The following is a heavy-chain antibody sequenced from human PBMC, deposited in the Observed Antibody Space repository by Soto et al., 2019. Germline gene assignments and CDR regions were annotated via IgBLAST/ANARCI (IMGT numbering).Heavy chain of an antibody. CDR3: ARALYYYDSSGYYYLRYYYYGMDV. CDR1: GYTFTSYA. Sequence: GASVKVSCKASGYTFTSYAMHWVRQAPGQRLEWMGWINAGNGNTKYSQKFQGRVTITRDTSASTAYMELSILRSEDTAVYYCARALYYYDSSGYYYLRYYYYGMDVWGQGATVTVSS. D-gene: IGHD3-22*01. V-gene: IGHV1-3*01. J-gene: IGHJ6*02. CDR2: INAGNGNT.